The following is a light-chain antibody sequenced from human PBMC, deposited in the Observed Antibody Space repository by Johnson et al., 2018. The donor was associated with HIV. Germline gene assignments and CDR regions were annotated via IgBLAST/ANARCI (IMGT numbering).Light chain of an antibody. J-gene: IGLJ1*01. CDR1: SSNIGNNY. Sequence: SMLTQPPSVSAAPGQKVTISCSGSSSNIGNNYVSWYQQLPGTAPKLLIYENNKRPSGIPDRFSGSKSGTSATLGITGLQTGDEADYYCGTWDSSLSAGVFGTGTKVTVL. V-gene: IGLV1-51*02. CDR3: GTWDSSLSAGV. CDR2: ENN.